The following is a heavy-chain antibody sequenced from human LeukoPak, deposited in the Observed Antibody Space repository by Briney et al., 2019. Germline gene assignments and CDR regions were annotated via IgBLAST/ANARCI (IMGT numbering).Heavy chain of an antibody. Sequence: SETLSLTCTVSGGSISSYYWSWIRQPAGKGLEWIGRIYTSGSTNYNPSLKSRVTMSVDTSKNQFSLKLGSVTAADTAVYYCARQNSGSYSWYNWFDPWGQGTLVTVSS. V-gene: IGHV4-4*07. J-gene: IGHJ5*02. D-gene: IGHD1-26*01. CDR2: IYTSGST. CDR3: ARQNSGSYSWYNWFDP. CDR1: GGSISSYY.